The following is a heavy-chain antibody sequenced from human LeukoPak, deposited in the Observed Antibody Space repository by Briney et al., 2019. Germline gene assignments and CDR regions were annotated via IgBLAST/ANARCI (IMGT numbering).Heavy chain of an antibody. CDR1: GGSISSSSYY. CDR3: ASYNYGDYAYYYYYYYMDV. D-gene: IGHD4-17*01. V-gene: IGHV4-39*01. Sequence: PSETLSLTCTVSGGSISSSSYYWGWIRQPPGKGLEWIGSIYYSGSTYYNPSLKSRVTISVDTSKNQFSLKLSSVTAADTAVYYCASYNYGDYAYYYYYYYMDVWGKGTTVTISS. J-gene: IGHJ6*03. CDR2: IYYSGST.